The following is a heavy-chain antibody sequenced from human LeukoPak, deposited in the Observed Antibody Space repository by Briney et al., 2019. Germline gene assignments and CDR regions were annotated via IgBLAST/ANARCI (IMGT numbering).Heavy chain of an antibody. Sequence: SQTLSLTCAVSGGSISSGGYSWSWIRQPPGKGLEWIGYIYHSGSTYYNPSLKSRVTISVDRSKNQFSLKLSSVTAADTAVYYCAAISYLAFDIWGQGTVVTVSS. CDR2: IYHSGST. CDR1: GGSISSGGYS. V-gene: IGHV4-30-2*01. D-gene: IGHD2/OR15-2a*01. J-gene: IGHJ3*02. CDR3: AAISYLAFDI.